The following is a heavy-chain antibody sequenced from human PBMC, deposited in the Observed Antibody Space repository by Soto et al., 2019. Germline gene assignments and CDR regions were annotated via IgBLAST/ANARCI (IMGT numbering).Heavy chain of an antibody. CDR1: GGSISSYY. V-gene: IGHV4-59*01. CDR2: IYYSGST. Sequence: SETLSLTCTVSGGSISSYYWSWIRQPPGKGLEWIGYIYYSGSTNYNPSLKSRVTISVDTSKNQFSLKLSSVTAADTAVYYCARSLNYGNVDWFDPWGQGTLVTVSS. D-gene: IGHD4-17*01. CDR3: ARSLNYGNVDWFDP. J-gene: IGHJ5*02.